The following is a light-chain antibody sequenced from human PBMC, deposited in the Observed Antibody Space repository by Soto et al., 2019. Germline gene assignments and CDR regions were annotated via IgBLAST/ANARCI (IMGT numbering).Light chain of an antibody. CDR2: KAS. J-gene: IGKJ1*01. CDR3: QHYNSYSEA. CDR1: QTISSW. Sequence: DIQMTQSPSTLSASVGDRVTITCRASQTISSWLAWYQQTPGKAPKLLIYKASTLKSGVPSRFRGSGSGTEFTLTISRLQPDDFETYYCQHYNSYSEAFGQGTKVDIK. V-gene: IGKV1-5*03.